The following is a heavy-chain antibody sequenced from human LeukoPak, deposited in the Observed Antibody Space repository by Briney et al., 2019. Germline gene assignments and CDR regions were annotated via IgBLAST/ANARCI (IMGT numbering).Heavy chain of an antibody. V-gene: IGHV4-59*11. CDR2: IYYGGST. J-gene: IGHJ2*01. D-gene: IGHD2-15*01. CDR1: GGSLSSHY. Sequence: PSETLSLTCMDPGGSLSSHYRSWIRQPPGKGLEWIGYIYYGGSTNYNPSLKSRVTISVDTSKNQFSLKLSSVTAADTAVYYCARDLGYCSGGSCYSWYFDLWGRGTLVTVSS. CDR3: ARDLGYCSGGSCYSWYFDL.